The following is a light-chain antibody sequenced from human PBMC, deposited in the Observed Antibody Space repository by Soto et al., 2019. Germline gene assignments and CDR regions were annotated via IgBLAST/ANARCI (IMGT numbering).Light chain of an antibody. J-gene: IGLJ2*01. CDR3: CSYAGSYTLV. CDR2: DVT. Sequence: QSALTQPRSVSGSPGQSVTISCTGTSSDVGGYNYVSWYQQLPGKAPKLMIYDVTKRPSGVPDRFSGSKSGNTASLTISGLQDEDEADYYCCSYAGSYTLVFGGGTKLTVL. V-gene: IGLV2-11*01. CDR1: SSDVGGYNY.